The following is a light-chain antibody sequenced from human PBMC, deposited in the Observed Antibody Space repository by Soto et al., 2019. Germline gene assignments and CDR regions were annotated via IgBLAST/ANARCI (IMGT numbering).Light chain of an antibody. Sequence: QSALTQPASVSGSPGQSITIACTGTSSDVGSYNYVSWYQQHPGKAPKLMIFEVTNRPSGVSNRFSGSKSGNTASLTISGLQPEDEADYYCSSYAGSNIYVFGGGTKVTVL. V-gene: IGLV2-14*01. CDR3: SSYAGSNIYV. CDR2: EVT. CDR1: SSDVGSYNY. J-gene: IGLJ1*01.